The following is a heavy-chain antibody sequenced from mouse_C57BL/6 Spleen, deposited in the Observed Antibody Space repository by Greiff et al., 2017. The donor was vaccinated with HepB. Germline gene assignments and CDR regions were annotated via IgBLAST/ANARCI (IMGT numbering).Heavy chain of an antibody. V-gene: IGHV2-2*01. J-gene: IGHJ4*01. D-gene: IGHD1-1*01. Sequence: VMLVESGPGLVQPSQSLSITCTVSGFSLTSYGVHWVRQSPGKGLEWLGVIWSGGSTDYNAAFISRLSISKDNSKSQVFFKMNSLQADDTAIYYCASYGSSYGYAMDYWGQGTSVTVSS. CDR2: IWSGGST. CDR1: GFSLTSYG. CDR3: ASYGSSYGYAMDY.